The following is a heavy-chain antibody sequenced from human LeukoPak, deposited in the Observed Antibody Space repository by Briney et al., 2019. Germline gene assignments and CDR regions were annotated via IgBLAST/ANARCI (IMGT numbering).Heavy chain of an antibody. D-gene: IGHD5-18*01. Sequence: GGSLRLSCAASGITFRNFWMTWVRQAPGKGLEWLAVVLSDGSDQYYGDSVQGRFTVSRDNSKNTLYLQMNSLRAEDTAVYYCASRTRGYSYGSDFDYWGQGTLVTVSS. CDR3: ASRTRGYSYGSDFDY. V-gene: IGHV3-33*08. J-gene: IGHJ4*02. CDR2: VLSDGSDQ. CDR1: GITFRNFW.